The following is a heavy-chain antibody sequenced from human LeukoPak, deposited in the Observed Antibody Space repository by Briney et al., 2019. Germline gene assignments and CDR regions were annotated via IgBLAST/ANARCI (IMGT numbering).Heavy chain of an antibody. V-gene: IGHV3-23*01. CDR3: AKYGVDCSSTSCYPLYYMDV. D-gene: IGHD2-2*01. Sequence: GGSLSLSCAASGFTFDSYAMTWVRQAPGKGLEWVSSISGGGGITNYADSVKGRFTISRDNSKYTLFLQMNSLRVEDTAVYYCAKYGVDCSSTSCYPLYYMDVWGKRTTVTVSS. CDR1: GFTFDSYA. J-gene: IGHJ6*03. CDR2: ISGGGGIT.